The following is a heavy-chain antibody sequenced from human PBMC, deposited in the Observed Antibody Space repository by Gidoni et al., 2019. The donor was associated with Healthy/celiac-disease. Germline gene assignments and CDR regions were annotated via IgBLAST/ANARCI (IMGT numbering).Heavy chain of an antibody. CDR3: ARDIKVQLWPRYYFDY. J-gene: IGHJ4*02. Sequence: QVQLVESGGGVVQPGRSLRLSCAASGFTFSSYGMHWVRQAPGKGLEWVAVISYDGSNKYYADSVKGRFTISRDNSKNTLYLQMNSLRAEDTAVYYCARDIKVQLWPRYYFDYWGQGTLVTVSS. D-gene: IGHD5-18*01. CDR1: GFTFSSYG. V-gene: IGHV3-30*03. CDR2: ISYDGSNK.